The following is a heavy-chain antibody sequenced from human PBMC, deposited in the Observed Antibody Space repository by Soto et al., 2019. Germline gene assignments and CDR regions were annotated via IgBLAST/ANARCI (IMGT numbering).Heavy chain of an antibody. V-gene: IGHV1-46*01. J-gene: IGHJ4*02. Sequence: ASVKVSCKASGYTFTTYYMHWLRQARGQGLEWMGIITPSSGSTRYEQKFQDRVTMTRDTSTSTVYMELGSLRSEDTAVYYCARAVSTKTASIDYWGQGTLVTVSS. D-gene: IGHD4-17*01. CDR1: GYTFTTYY. CDR2: ITPSSGST. CDR3: ARAVSTKTASIDY.